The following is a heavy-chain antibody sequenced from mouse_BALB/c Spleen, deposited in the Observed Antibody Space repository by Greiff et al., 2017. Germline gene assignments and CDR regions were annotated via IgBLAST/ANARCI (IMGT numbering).Heavy chain of an antibody. V-gene: IGHV2-6-7*01. CDR3: ARHRYDAGYYAMDY. CDR2: IWGDGST. CDR1: GFSLTGYG. Sequence: QVQLKESGPGLVAPSQSLSITCTVSGFSLTGYGVNWVRQPPGKGLEWLGMIWGDGSTDYNSALKSRLSISKDNSKSQVFLKMNSLQTDDTARYYCARHRYDAGYYAMDYWGQGTSVTVSS. J-gene: IGHJ4*01. D-gene: IGHD2-14*01.